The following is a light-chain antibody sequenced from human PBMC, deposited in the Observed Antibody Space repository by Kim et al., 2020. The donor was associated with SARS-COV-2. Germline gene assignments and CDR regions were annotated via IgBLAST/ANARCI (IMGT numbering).Light chain of an antibody. CDR2: WAS. V-gene: IGKV4-1*01. CDR1: QSVLYSSNNKNY. Sequence: DFVMTQSPDSLAVSLGERATINCKSSQSVLYSSNNKNYLAWYQQKPGQPPKLLIYWASTRESGVPDRFSGSGSGTDFPLTISSLQAEDVAVYYCQQYYTIPWTFGQGTKVDIK. CDR3: QQYYTIPWT. J-gene: IGKJ1*01.